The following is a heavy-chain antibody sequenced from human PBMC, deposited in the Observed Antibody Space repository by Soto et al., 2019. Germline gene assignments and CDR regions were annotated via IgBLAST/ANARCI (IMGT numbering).Heavy chain of an antibody. CDR3: ASPPIVGAANPPRQFDY. Sequence: GASVKVSCKASGGTFSSYAISWVRQAPGQGLEWMGGIIPIFGTANYAQNVQGRVTITADESTSTAYMELSSLRSEDTAVYYCASPPIVGAANPPRQFDYWGQGTLVTVSS. CDR1: GGTFSSYA. V-gene: IGHV1-69*13. CDR2: IIPIFGTA. J-gene: IGHJ4*02. D-gene: IGHD1-26*01.